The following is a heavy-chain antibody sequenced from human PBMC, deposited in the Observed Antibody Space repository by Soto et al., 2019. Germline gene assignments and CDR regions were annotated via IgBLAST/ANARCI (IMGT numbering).Heavy chain of an antibody. CDR2: IRNKAKSYTT. D-gene: IGHD3-10*01. CDR3: ARSGRDDTTWSDDAFDI. V-gene: IGHV3-72*01. CDR1: GFTFSDHY. J-gene: IGHJ3*02. Sequence: EVQLVESGGDLVQPGGSLRLSCAASGFTFSDHYMDWVRQAPGKGLGWVGRIRNKAKSYTTEYAASVKGRFTISGDDSKNSLHLQMNSLKTEDTAMYFCARSGRDDTTWSDDAFDIWGQGTVVTVSS.